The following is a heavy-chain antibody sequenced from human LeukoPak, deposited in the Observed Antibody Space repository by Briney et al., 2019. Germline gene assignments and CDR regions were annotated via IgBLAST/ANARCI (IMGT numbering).Heavy chain of an antibody. Sequence: GGSLRLSCAASGFTFDDYAMHWVRQAPGKGLEWVSGISWNSGSIGYADSVKGRFTISRDNAKNSLYLQMNSLRAEDTALYYCAKGATFDYWGQGTLVTVPS. J-gene: IGHJ4*02. CDR1: GFTFDDYA. CDR2: ISWNSGSI. V-gene: IGHV3-9*01. CDR3: AKGATFDY.